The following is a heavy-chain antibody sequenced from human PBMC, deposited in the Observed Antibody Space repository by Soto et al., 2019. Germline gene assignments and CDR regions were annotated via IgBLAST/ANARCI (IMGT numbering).Heavy chain of an antibody. V-gene: IGHV4-31*03. CDR3: ARGHDSSGYPLAF. J-gene: IGHJ4*02. D-gene: IGHD3-22*01. CDR2: IYYSGST. Sequence: QVQLQESGPGLVKPSQTLSLTCTVSGGSISSGGYYWSWIRQHPGKGLAWIGYIYYSGSTYYNPSLTSRGSLSGDTSKKPFSLRRSAVSAAGTAVYYCARGHDSSGYPLAFWGQGTLVTVSS. CDR1: GGSISSGGYY.